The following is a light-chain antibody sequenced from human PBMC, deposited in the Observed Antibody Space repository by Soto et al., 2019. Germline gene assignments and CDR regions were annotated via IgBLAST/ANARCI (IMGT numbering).Light chain of an antibody. J-gene: IGKJ1*01. V-gene: IGKV1-5*01. CDR3: QQYNSYST. CDR2: DAS. CDR1: QSISSW. Sequence: DIQMTQSPSTLSASVGDRVTITCRASQSISSWLAWYQQKPGKAPKLLIYDASSLESGVPSRFSGSGSGTEFTLTISSLQPDDFATYYCQQYNSYSTFGKGTKADIK.